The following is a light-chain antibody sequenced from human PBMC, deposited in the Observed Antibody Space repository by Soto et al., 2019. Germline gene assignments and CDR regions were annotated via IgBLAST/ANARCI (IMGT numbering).Light chain of an antibody. J-gene: IGKJ2*01. CDR3: QQYYSYPPT. Sequence: AIRMTQSPSSFSASTGDRVTITCRARQGISSYLAWYQQKPGKAPKLLIYAASTLQSGVPSRFSGSGSGTDFTLTISCLQSEDCATYYCQQYYSYPPTFGQGTKLEIK. V-gene: IGKV1-8*01. CDR2: AAS. CDR1: QGISSY.